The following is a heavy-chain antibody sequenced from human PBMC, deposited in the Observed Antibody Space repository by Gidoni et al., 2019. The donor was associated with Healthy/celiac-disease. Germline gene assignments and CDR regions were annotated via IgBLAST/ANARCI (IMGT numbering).Heavy chain of an antibody. CDR3: ARDEEGMDV. CDR2: IYSGGST. J-gene: IGHJ6*02. CDR1: GFPVSSNY. Sequence: EVQLVESGGGLLQPGGSLRLSCGASGFPVSSNYMSWVRQAPGKGLEWVSVIYSGGSTYYADSVKGRFTIARDNSKNTLYLQMNSLRAEDTAVYYCARDEEGMDVWGQGTSVTVSS. V-gene: IGHV3-53*01.